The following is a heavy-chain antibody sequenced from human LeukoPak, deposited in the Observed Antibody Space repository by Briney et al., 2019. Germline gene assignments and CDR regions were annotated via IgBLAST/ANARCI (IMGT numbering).Heavy chain of an antibody. Sequence: PGGSLRLSCAASGFTFSSYEMNWVRQAPGKGLEWVSYISSSGSTIYYADSVKGRFTISRDNAKNSLYLQMNGLRAEDTAVYYCARDSKYYYDSSGSYNAFDIWGQGTMVTVSS. J-gene: IGHJ3*02. CDR3: ARDSKYYYDSSGSYNAFDI. CDR1: GFTFSSYE. CDR2: ISSSGSTI. D-gene: IGHD3-22*01. V-gene: IGHV3-48*03.